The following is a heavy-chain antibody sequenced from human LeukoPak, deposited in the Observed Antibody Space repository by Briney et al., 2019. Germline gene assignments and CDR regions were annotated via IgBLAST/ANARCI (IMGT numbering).Heavy chain of an antibody. D-gene: IGHD3-9*01. CDR2: ISGSGGST. J-gene: IGHJ6*01. V-gene: IGHV3-23*01. CDR1: GFTFSSYA. CDR3: AKDRYFDWLLYLRASYYGMDV. Sequence: GGSLRLSCAASGFTFSSYAMSWVRQAPGKGLEWVSAISGSGGSTYYADSVKGRFTISRDNSKNTLYLQMNSLRAEDTAVYYCAKDRYFDWLLYLRASYYGMDVWGPRDHGHRLL.